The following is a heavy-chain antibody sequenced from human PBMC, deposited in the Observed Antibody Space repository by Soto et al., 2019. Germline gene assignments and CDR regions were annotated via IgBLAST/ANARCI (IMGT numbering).Heavy chain of an antibody. J-gene: IGHJ6*02. CDR2: IGTAGDT. V-gene: IGHV3-13*01. Sequence: LDSPSAIGTAGDTYYPGSVKGRFTISRENAKNSLYLQMNSLRAGDTAVYYCARDLPPYGMDVWGQGTTVTVSS. CDR3: ARDLPPYGMDV.